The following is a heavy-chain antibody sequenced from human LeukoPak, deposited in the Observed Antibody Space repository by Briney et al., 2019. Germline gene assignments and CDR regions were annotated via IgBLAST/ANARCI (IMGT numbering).Heavy chain of an antibody. Sequence: PGGSLRLSCAASGFTVSTYAMSWVRQAPGKGLEWVSGISGSGGSTYYADSVKGRFTISRDNSKNTLYLQTNSLRAEDTAVYYCAKRRGLELLYYYYMDVWGKGTTVTVSS. D-gene: IGHD1-7*01. CDR3: AKRRGLELLYYYYMDV. CDR1: GFTVSTYA. CDR2: ISGSGGST. J-gene: IGHJ6*03. V-gene: IGHV3-23*01.